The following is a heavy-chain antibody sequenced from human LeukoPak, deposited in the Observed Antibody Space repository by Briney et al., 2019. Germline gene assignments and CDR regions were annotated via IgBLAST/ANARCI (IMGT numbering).Heavy chain of an antibody. J-gene: IGHJ4*02. CDR2: ISGNAAAT. CDR1: EFIFSNFA. V-gene: IGHV3-23*01. CDR3: AKDRTHRRYYDSTGYYNQYNY. D-gene: IGHD3-22*01. Sequence: GGSLRLSCVASEFIFSNFAMSWVRQAPGKGLEWVSTISGNAAATYYGDSVKGRFTISRDNSRNTLYLQMNSLRAEDTAIYYCAKDRTHRRYYDSTGYYNQYNYWGQGALVTVSS.